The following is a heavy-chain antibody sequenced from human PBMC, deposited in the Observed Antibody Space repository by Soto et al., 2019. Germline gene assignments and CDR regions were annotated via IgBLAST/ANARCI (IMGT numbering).Heavy chain of an antibody. V-gene: IGHV3-74*03. CDR3: ARYFKLGPMSYCAMDV. D-gene: IGHD3-9*01. CDR1: GFTFNTYW. J-gene: IGHJ6*02. CDR2: INNDGSAT. Sequence: EVLLVESGGGLVQPGGSLRLSCATSGFTFNTYWMHWVRQAPGKGPVWVSRINNDGSATTYADSVKGRFTISRDNAKKTVYLQMNSLRAEDTAVYYCARYFKLGPMSYCAMDVWGLGTTVTVSS.